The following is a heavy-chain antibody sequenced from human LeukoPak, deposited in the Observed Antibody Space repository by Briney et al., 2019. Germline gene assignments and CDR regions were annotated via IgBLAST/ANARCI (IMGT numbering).Heavy chain of an antibody. CDR2: ISWDGGST. V-gene: IGHV3-43*01. D-gene: IGHD6-19*01. Sequence: PGGSLRLSCAASGFTFDDYTMHWVRQAPGKGLEWVSLISWDGGSTYYADSVKGRFTISRDNSKNSLYLQMNSLRTEDTALYYCAKDKYVAGTGPFDYWGQGTLVTVSS. J-gene: IGHJ4*02. CDR3: AKDKYVAGTGPFDY. CDR1: GFTFDDYT.